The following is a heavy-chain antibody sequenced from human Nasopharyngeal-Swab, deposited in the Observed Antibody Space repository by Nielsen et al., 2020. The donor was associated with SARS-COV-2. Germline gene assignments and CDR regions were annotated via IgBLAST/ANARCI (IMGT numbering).Heavy chain of an antibody. V-gene: IGHV1-69*04. CDR2: IIPILGIA. D-gene: IGHD2-15*01. J-gene: IGHJ6*02. Sequence: SVKVSCKASGCTFISYAISWVRQAPGQGLEWMGRIIPILGIANYAQKFQGRVTITADKSTSTAYMELSSLRSDDTAVYYCAREYCSGGSCYGNYGMDVWGQGTTVTVSS. CDR1: GCTFISYA. CDR3: AREYCSGGSCYGNYGMDV.